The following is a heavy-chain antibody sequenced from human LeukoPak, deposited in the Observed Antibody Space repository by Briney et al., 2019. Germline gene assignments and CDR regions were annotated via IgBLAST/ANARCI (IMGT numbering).Heavy chain of an antibody. J-gene: IGHJ6*02. CDR1: GLTFSTYG. Sequence: GGSLRLSCAASGLTFSTYGMHWVRQAPGKGLEGGAVISPDGSKTDSLESVKGRFTVSRDNSNNTLYLQINSVKAEDTAVYFCAKNPISGPQKHYYYGLDVWGQGTSVTVSS. V-gene: IGHV3-30*18. D-gene: IGHD6-19*01. CDR3: AKNPISGPQKHYYYGLDV. CDR2: ISPDGSKT.